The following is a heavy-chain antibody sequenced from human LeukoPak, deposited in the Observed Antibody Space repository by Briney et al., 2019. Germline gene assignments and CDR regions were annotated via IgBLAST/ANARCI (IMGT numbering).Heavy chain of an antibody. CDR3: AKDGGLWVSAHWGDS. V-gene: IGHV3-23*01. CDR2: ITTSDGNT. D-gene: IGHD7-27*01. CDR1: GFTFSSYT. Sequence: RGSLRLSCAASGFTFSSYTMSWVRQAPGKGLEWVSTITTSDGNTYYADSVKGRFTVSRDNSKNTLFLQMNSLRAEDTAVYYCAKDGGLWVSAHWGDSWGRGTLVTVSS. J-gene: IGHJ4*02.